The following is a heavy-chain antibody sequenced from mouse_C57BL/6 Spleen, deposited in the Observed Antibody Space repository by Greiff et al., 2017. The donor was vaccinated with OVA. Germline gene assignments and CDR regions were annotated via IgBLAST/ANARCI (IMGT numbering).Heavy chain of an antibody. CDR3: ARVYYDPWYFDV. V-gene: IGHV1-26*01. CDR1: GYTFTDYY. J-gene: IGHJ1*03. CDR2: INPNNGGT. Sequence: EVQLQQSGPELVKPGASVKISCKASGYTFTDYYMNWVKQSHGKSLEWIGDINPNNGGTSYNQKFKGKATLTVDKSSSTAYMELRSLTSEDSAVYYCARVYYDPWYFDVWGTGTTVTVSS. D-gene: IGHD2-4*01.